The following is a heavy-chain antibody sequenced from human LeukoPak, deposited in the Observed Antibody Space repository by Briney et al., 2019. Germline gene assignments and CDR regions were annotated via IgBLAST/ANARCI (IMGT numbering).Heavy chain of an antibody. Sequence: GASVKVSCKASGYTFTSYDINWVRQATGQGLEWMGWMNPNSGNTGYAQKFQGRVTMTRDTSISTAYMELSSLRSEDTAVYYCAREGPGIAAAAYFDYWGQGTLVTVSS. CDR3: AREGPGIAAAAYFDY. CDR2: MNPNSGNT. V-gene: IGHV1-8*01. J-gene: IGHJ4*02. CDR1: GYTFTSYD. D-gene: IGHD6-13*01.